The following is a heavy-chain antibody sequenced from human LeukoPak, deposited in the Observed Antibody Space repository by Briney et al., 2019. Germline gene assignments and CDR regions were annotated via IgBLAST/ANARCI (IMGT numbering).Heavy chain of an antibody. CDR2: NFFHDGTT. V-gene: IGHV1-46*02. D-gene: IGHD3-10*01. Sequence: ASVKVSCKTSGYSFNSHRVHWVRQAPGQGLEWMGINFFHDGTTSNTPKFPGRLTMTRDTSTSTVYMELSSLRSEDTAVYCARDSGNYHYDMDVWGQGTTVIVSS. J-gene: IGHJ6*02. CDR3: ARDSGNYHYDMDV. CDR1: GYSFNSHR.